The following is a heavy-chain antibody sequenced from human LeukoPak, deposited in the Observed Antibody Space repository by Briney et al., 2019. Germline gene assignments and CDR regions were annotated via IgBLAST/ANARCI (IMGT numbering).Heavy chain of an antibody. D-gene: IGHD5-12*01. CDR1: GGSISSSGYY. CDR2: ISYTGTT. J-gene: IGHJ4*02. V-gene: IGHV4-39*01. CDR3: ARRGIVATIDY. Sequence: SETLSLTCGVSGGSISSSGYYWAWIRQPPGTGLERIGSISYTGTTYYNPSLKSRLTISADRSKNQFSLKLTSVTAADTAVYYCARRGIVATIDYWGQGTLVTVSS.